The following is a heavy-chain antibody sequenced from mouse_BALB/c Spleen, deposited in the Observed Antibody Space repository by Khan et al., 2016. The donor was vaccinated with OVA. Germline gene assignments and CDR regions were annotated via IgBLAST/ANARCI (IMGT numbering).Heavy chain of an antibody. J-gene: IGHJ4*01. V-gene: IGHV2-6-7*01. CDR1: GFSLSGYG. Sequence: QVQLKESGPGLVAPSQSLSITCTVSGFSLSGYGVNWVRQPPGKGLEWLGMIWGDGSTDYNSALKSRLNLRKDNSKSQVFLKMNIRLTDDTASYYCARAYDGNYSEAMDYWGQGTSVTVSS. D-gene: IGHD2-10*01. CDR2: IWGDGST. CDR3: ARAYDGNYSEAMDY.